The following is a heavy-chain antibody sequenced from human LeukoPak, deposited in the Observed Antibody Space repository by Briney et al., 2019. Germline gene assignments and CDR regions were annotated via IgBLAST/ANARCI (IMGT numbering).Heavy chain of an antibody. CDR2: IYYSGST. D-gene: IGHD3-10*01. Sequence: SETLSLTCTVSGGSISSGGYYWSWIRQHPGKGLEWIGYIYYSGSTYYNPSLKSRVTISVDTSKNQFSLKLSSVTAADTAVYYCARGRAHMVRGVMRVRTRTDPFGYWGQGTLVTVSS. CDR1: GGSISSGGYY. J-gene: IGHJ4*02. CDR3: ARGRAHMVRGVMRVRTRTDPFGY. V-gene: IGHV4-31*03.